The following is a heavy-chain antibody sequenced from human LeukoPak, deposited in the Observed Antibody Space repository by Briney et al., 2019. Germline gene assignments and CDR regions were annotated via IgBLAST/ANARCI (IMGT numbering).Heavy chain of an antibody. Sequence: GGSLRLSCAASGFTVSSNYMSWVRQAPGKGLEWVSVIYSGGTTYYADSVKGRFTISRDNSKNTLYLQMNSLRAEDTAVYYCAKDRAYYYDTSGYYLDYWGQGTLVTVSS. CDR1: GFTVSSNY. V-gene: IGHV3-53*01. CDR3: AKDRAYYYDTSGYYLDY. D-gene: IGHD3-22*01. J-gene: IGHJ4*02. CDR2: IYSGGTT.